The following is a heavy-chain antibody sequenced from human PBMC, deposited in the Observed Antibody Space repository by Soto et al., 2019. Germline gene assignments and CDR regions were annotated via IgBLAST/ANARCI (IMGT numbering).Heavy chain of an antibody. D-gene: IGHD2-8*01. V-gene: IGHV4-39*02. Sequence: PSETLSLTCTFSGGSISSSSYYWGWIRQPPGKGLEWIGSIYYSGSTYYNPSLKSRVTISVDTSKNQFSLKLSSVTAADTAVYYCARDLGYCTNGVCQNWFDPWGQGTLVTVSS. CDR3: ARDLGYCTNGVCQNWFDP. CDR1: GGSISSSSYY. CDR2: IYYSGST. J-gene: IGHJ5*02.